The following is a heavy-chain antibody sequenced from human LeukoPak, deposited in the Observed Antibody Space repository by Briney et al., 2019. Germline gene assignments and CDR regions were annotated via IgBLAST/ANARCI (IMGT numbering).Heavy chain of an antibody. CDR2: MNPNSGNT. Sequence: ASVKVSCKASGYTFTSYDINWVRQATGQGLEWMGWMNPNSGNTGYAQKFQGRVTTTRNTSISTAYMELSSLRSEDTAVYYCAREGVSWYSYGMDVWGQGTTVTVSS. CDR3: AREGVSWYSYGMDV. V-gene: IGHV1-8*01. D-gene: IGHD6-13*01. CDR1: GYTFTSYD. J-gene: IGHJ6*02.